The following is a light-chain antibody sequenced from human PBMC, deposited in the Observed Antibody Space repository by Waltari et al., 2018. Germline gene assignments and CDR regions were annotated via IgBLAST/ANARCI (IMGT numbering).Light chain of an antibody. CDR1: QGISSY. CDR3: HQVNSYPLT. V-gene: IGKV1-9*01. Sequence: DIQLTQSPSFLSASVRDRVTITCRASQGISSYLTWFQQKPGKAPKLLIYAASTLQSGVPSRFSGSGSGTEFTLTISSLQPEDFATYYCHQVNSYPLTFGGGTKVEIK. CDR2: AAS. J-gene: IGKJ4*01.